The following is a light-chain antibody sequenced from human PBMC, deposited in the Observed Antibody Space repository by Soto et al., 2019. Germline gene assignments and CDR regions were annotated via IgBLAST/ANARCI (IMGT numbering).Light chain of an antibody. J-gene: IGKJ3*01. Sequence: DIQMTQSPPSLSASVGDRVTITCRASQSISTFLNWYQQKPGRAPKLLIYGASNLQSGVPLRFSGSGSGADFTLTISSLQPDDFATYYCQQSYNTGEFAFGPGTKVDI. CDR3: QQSYNTGEFA. V-gene: IGKV1-39*01. CDR1: QSISTF. CDR2: GAS.